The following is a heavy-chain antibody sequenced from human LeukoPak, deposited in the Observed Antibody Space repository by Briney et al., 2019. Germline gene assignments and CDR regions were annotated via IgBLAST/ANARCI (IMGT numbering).Heavy chain of an antibody. J-gene: IGHJ6*03. V-gene: IGHV3-48*01. CDR1: GFTFSSYS. CDR3: ARVGLGYDFWSGYYHDYYYMDV. Sequence: GGSLRLSCAASGFTFSSYSMNWVRQAPGKGLEWVSYISSSSSTIYYADSVKGRFTISRDNAKNSLYLQMNSLRAEDTAVYYCARVGLGYDFWSGYYHDYYYMDVWGKGTTVTVSS. D-gene: IGHD3-3*01. CDR2: ISSSSSTI.